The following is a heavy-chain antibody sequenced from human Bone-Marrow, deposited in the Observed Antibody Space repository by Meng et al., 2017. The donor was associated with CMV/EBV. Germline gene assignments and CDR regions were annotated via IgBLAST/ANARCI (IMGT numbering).Heavy chain of an antibody. CDR2: ISSSSSTI. CDR3: ARVSGWRWKD. V-gene: IGHV3-48*04. J-gene: IGHJ4*02. Sequence: GESLKISCAASGFTFSSYSMNWVRQAPGKGLEWVSYISSSSSTIYYADSVKGRFTISRDNAKNSLYLQMNSLRAEDTAVYYCARVSGWRWKDWGQGTLVTVSS. D-gene: IGHD5-24*01. CDR1: GFTFSSYS.